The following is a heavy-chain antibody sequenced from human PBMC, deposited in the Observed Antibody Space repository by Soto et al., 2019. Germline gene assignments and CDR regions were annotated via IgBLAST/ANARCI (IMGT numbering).Heavy chain of an antibody. D-gene: IGHD3-22*01. J-gene: IGHJ3*02. CDR1: GFTFSSYW. V-gene: IGHV3-7*01. CDR2: IKQDGSEK. CDR3: ARHGKYYYDSSGYWPDAFDI. Sequence: WGSVRLSCASSGFTFSSYWMSWDSQAPGKGLAWVANIKQDGSEKYYVDSVKGRFTISRDNAKNSLYLQMNSLRAEDTAVYYCARHGKYYYDSSGYWPDAFDIWGQGTMVTVAS.